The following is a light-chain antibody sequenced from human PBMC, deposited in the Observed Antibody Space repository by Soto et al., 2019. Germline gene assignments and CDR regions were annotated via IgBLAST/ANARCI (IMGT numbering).Light chain of an antibody. CDR2: GAS. V-gene: IGKV3-20*01. Sequence: EIVLTQSPGTLSLSPGERVTLYCRASQSVRSNYLAWYQQKPGQAPRVLIYGASSRATGIPDRFSGSWSGADFTLTISRLEPEDFAVYYCQQYTTSPFTFGPGTKVDIK. J-gene: IGKJ3*01. CDR3: QQYTTSPFT. CDR1: QSVRSNY.